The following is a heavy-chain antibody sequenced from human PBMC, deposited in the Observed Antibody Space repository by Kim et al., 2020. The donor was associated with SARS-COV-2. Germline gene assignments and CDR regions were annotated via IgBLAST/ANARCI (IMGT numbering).Heavy chain of an antibody. Sequence: GGSLRLSCVASGFTFTSYSMNWVRQAPGKGLEWITSINRDSDYIYFADSLKGRFSVSGDNAKNSVFLQMDSLGVEDTAVYYCARGVVPAVTIDYWGQGTLVTVSS. J-gene: IGHJ4*02. CDR3: ARGVVPAVTIDY. D-gene: IGHD2-2*01. V-gene: IGHV3-21*01. CDR2: INRDSDYI. CDR1: GFTFTSYS.